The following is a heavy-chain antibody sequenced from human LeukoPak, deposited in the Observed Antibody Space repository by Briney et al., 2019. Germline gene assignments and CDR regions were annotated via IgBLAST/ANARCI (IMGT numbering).Heavy chain of an antibody. V-gene: IGHV1-18*01. CDR1: GYTFTSYG. J-gene: IGHJ3*02. Sequence: ASVKVSCKASGYTFTSYGISWVRQAPGQGLERMGWISAYNGNTNYAQKLQGRVTMTTDTSTSTAYMELRSLRSDDTAVYYCARGKRIAAAGERAAFDIWGQGTMVTVSS. CDR3: ARGKRIAAAGERAAFDI. CDR2: ISAYNGNT. D-gene: IGHD6-13*01.